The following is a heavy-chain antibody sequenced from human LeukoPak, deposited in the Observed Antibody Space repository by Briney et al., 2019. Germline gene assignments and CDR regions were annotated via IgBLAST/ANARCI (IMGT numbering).Heavy chain of an antibody. CDR1: GFTVSSNY. J-gene: IGHJ4*02. CDR3: ARDDYGDYFFDY. CDR2: IYSGGST. Sequence: PGGSLRLSCAASGFTVSSNYMSWVRQAPGKGLEWVSVIYSGGSTYYADSVKGRFTISRDNSKNTLYPQMNGLRAEDTAVYYCARDDYGDYFFDYWGQGTLVTVSS. D-gene: IGHD4-17*01. V-gene: IGHV3-66*01.